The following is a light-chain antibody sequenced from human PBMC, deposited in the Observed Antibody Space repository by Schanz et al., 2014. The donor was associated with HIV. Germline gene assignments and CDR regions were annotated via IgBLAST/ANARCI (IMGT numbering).Light chain of an antibody. CDR3: QQFHTYPYT. V-gene: IGKV1-5*03. CDR1: QSISSW. Sequence: DIQMTQSPSTLSASVGDRVTITCRASQSISSWLAWYQQKPGKAPKLLIYKASSLESGVPSRFSGSGSGTELTLTISGLLPDDFATYFCQQFHTYPYTFGQGTKLEIK. J-gene: IGKJ2*01. CDR2: KAS.